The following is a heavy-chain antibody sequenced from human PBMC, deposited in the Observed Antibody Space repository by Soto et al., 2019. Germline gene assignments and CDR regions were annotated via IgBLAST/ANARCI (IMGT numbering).Heavy chain of an antibody. V-gene: IGHV3-74*01. CDR1: GFTFGNYW. CDR3: ARGRGSFYVDF. Sequence: EVQLVESGGGLVQPGGSLRLSCATSGFTFGNYWMYWVRQAPGKGLVWVSRIHSDGKITTYADSVKGRFTISRDIAKNTLYLPMNSLRVEDTAMYYCARGRGSFYVDFWGQGTLVTVSS. CDR2: IHSDGKIT. D-gene: IGHD1-26*01. J-gene: IGHJ4*02.